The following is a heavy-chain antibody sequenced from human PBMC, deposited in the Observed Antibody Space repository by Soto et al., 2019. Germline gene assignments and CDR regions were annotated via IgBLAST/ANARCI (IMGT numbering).Heavy chain of an antibody. CDR2: INAGNGDT. V-gene: IGHV1-3*01. D-gene: IGHD3-22*01. J-gene: IGHJ4*02. Sequence: QVQLVQSGAEVKKPGASVKVSCKASGYTFTSYPMHWVRQAPGQRLEWMGWINAGNGDTKYSQKXQGXVTITRDTSASTAYMELSSLRSEDTXXXXCARDWTHYDNSGPXDYWGQGTLVTVSS. CDR3: ARDWTHYDNSGPXDY. CDR1: GYTFTSYP.